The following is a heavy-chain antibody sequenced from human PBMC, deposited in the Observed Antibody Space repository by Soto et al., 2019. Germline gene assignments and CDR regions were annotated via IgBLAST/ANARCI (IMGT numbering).Heavy chain of an antibody. J-gene: IGHJ6*02. Sequence: QVQLVQSGAEVKKPGASVKVSCKASGYTFTSYDINWVRQAPGQGLEWMGWMNANNGNTSYAQKFQGRVTMTRNTSTRTVYMELSSLRSADTAVSYCAGETSADGMDVWGQGTLVTVSS. V-gene: IGHV1-8*01. CDR2: MNANNGNT. CDR1: GYTFTSYD. CDR3: AGETSADGMDV. D-gene: IGHD6-6*01.